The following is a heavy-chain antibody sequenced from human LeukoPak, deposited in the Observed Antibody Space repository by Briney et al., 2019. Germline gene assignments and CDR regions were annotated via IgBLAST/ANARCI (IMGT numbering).Heavy chain of an antibody. V-gene: IGHV4-34*01. Sequence: SETLSLTCAVYGGSFSGYYWSWIRQPPGKGLEWIGSIYYSGSTYYNPSLKSRVTISVDTSKNQFSLKLSSVTAADTAVYYCARDRGDSSGYYHQYYFDYWGQGTLVTVSS. CDR3: ARDRGDSSGYYHQYYFDY. J-gene: IGHJ4*02. CDR2: IYYSGST. CDR1: GGSFSGYY. D-gene: IGHD3-22*01.